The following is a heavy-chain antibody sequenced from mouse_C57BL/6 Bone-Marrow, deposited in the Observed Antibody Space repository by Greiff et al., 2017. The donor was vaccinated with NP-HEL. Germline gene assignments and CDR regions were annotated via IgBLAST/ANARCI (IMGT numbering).Heavy chain of an antibody. V-gene: IGHV1-64*01. CDR2: IYPNSGST. CDR3: ALYDGYYWFAY. Sequence: VQLQQPGAELVKPGASVKLSCKASGYTFTSYWMHWVKQRPGQGLEWIGMIYPNSGSTNYNEKFKSKATLTVDKSSSTAYMKLSSLTSDDSSVYYCALYDGYYWFAYWGQGTLVTVSA. CDR1: GYTFTSYW. J-gene: IGHJ3*01. D-gene: IGHD2-3*01.